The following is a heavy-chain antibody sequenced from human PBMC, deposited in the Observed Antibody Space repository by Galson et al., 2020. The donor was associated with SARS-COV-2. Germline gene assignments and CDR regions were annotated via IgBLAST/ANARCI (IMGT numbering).Heavy chain of an antibody. D-gene: IGHD3-16*02. CDR2: IYYSGST. CDR1: GGSISSSSYY. Sequence: SETLSLTCTVSGGSISSSSYYWGWIRQPPGKGLEWIGSIYYSGSTYYNPSLKSRVTISVDTSKNQFSLKLSSVTAADTAVYYCARGRIMITLGGVIATNWFDPWGQGTLVTVSS. CDR3: ARGRIMITLGGVIATNWFDP. V-gene: IGHV4-39*01. J-gene: IGHJ5*02.